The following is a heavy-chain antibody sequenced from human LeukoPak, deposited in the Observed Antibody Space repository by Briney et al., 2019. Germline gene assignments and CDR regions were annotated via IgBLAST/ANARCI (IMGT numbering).Heavy chain of an antibody. Sequence: SETLPLTCTVSGGSISSSSYYWGWIRQPPGKGLEWIGSIYYSGSTYYNPSLKSRVTISVDTSKNQFSLKLSSVTAADTAVYYCARSKGGAGVADYFQHWGQGTLVTVSS. D-gene: IGHD2-15*01. J-gene: IGHJ1*01. V-gene: IGHV4-39*07. CDR3: ARSKGGAGVADYFQH. CDR2: IYYSGST. CDR1: GGSISSSSYY.